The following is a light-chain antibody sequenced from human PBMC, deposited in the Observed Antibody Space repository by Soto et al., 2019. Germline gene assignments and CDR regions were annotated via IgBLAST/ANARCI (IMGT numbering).Light chain of an antibody. J-gene: IGLJ1*01. CDR2: DVS. Sequence: QSALTQPASVSGSPGQSITISCTGTSSDVGAYNYVSWYQQHPGKVPKLMIYDVSDRPSGVSQRFSGSKSGNTASLTISGLQADDEADYYCSSFTRSNSYVFGTGTKLTVL. CDR3: SSFTRSNSYV. CDR1: SSDVGAYNY. V-gene: IGLV2-14*03.